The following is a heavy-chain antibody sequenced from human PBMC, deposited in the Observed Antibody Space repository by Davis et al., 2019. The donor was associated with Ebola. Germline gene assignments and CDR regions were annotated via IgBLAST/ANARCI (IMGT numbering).Heavy chain of an antibody. Sequence: AASVKVSCKASGGTFSSYAISWVRQAPGQGLEWMGGIIPIFGTANYAQKFQGRVTITADESTSTAYMELSSLRSEDTAVYYCASEVDTAMVVELWYFDYWGQGTTVTVSS. J-gene: IGHJ4*03. CDR3: ASEVDTAMVVELWYFDY. V-gene: IGHV1-69*13. CDR1: GGTFSSYA. D-gene: IGHD5-18*01. CDR2: IIPIFGTA.